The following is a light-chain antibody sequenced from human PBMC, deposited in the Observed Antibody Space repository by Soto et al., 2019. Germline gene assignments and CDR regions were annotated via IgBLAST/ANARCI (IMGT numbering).Light chain of an antibody. V-gene: IGKV3-20*01. CDR1: QTISSSF. CDR3: HQFGSSPLDT. CDR2: RAS. Sequence: EIVLTQSPGTLSLSPGERATLSCRASQTISSSFLAWYQQKPGQPPRLLIYRASRRAPGIPDRFIGSGSWTDFTLTIIRLEPEDFAVYYCHQFGSSPLDTFGPGTKVEIK. J-gene: IGKJ3*01.